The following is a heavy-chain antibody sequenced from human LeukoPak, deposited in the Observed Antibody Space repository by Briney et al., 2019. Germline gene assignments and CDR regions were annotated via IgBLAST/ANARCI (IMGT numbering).Heavy chain of an antibody. J-gene: IGHJ4*02. Sequence: GESLKISCKASGYSFTSHWLGWVRQMPGKGLEWMGIIYPSDSDTKYSPSFQGQVSISADKSITPAYLQLSSLKASDTAIYYCARPPHWGQGTLVTVSS. V-gene: IGHV5-51*01. CDR1: GYSFTSHW. CDR2: IYPSDSDT. CDR3: ARPPH.